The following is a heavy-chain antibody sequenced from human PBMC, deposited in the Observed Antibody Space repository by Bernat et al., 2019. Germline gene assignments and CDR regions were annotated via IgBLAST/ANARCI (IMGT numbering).Heavy chain of an antibody. D-gene: IGHD1-7*01. CDR1: GFTFSRYA. J-gene: IGHJ6*02. CDR2: ISYDGSNK. Sequence: QVQLVESGGGVVQPGRSLRLSCAASGFTFSRYAMHWVRQAPGKGLEWVAVISYDGSNKYYADSVKGRFTISRDNSKNTLYLQMNSLRAEDTAVYYCAREGLELRRSYYYYGMDVWGQGTTVTVSS. CDR3: AREGLELRRSYYYYGMDV. V-gene: IGHV3-30-3*01.